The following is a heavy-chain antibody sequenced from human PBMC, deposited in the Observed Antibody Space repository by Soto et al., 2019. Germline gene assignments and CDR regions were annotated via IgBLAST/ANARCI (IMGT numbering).Heavy chain of an antibody. CDR2: IKHDGSDE. J-gene: IGHJ3*02. D-gene: IGHD3-16*01. V-gene: IGHV3-7*01. CDR3: SRPLGVRDAFDI. Sequence: EVQLVESGGGLVQPGGSLRLSCAASGFTFSTNWMSWVRQAPGKGLEWVANIKHDGSDEYYVDPVKGRFTISRDNAKNSLYLQMSGLRAEDTAVYYCSRPLGVRDAFDIWGQGTVVTVSS. CDR1: GFTFSTNW.